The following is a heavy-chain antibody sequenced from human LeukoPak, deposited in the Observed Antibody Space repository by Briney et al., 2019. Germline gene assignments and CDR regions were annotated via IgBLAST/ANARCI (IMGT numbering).Heavy chain of an antibody. Sequence: GGSLRLSCAASGFSFSTYAMHWVRQAPGKGLEYVSTISSNGGNTYYTDSVKGRFTISRDNSKNTLYLQMGSPRAEDMAVYYCARGPPRSSSWYPFDYWGQGTLVTVSS. V-gene: IGHV3-64*02. CDR1: GFSFSTYA. D-gene: IGHD6-13*01. CDR2: ISSNGGNT. J-gene: IGHJ4*02. CDR3: ARGPPRSSSWYPFDY.